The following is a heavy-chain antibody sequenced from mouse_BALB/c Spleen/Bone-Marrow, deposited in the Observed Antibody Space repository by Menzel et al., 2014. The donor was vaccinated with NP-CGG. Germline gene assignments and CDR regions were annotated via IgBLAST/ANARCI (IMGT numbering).Heavy chain of an antibody. CDR3: XXXYGNXAWFAX. Sequence: VQLKESGGGLVKPGGSLKLSCAASGFTFSSYTMSWVRQTPEKRLEWVATISSGGLYTYYPDSVKGRFTISRDNAKNTLYLQMSSLXXEXXAXXXXXXXYGNXAWFAXXGQGTLVTVSA. CDR2: ISSGGLYT. J-gene: IGHJ3*01. V-gene: IGHV5-6-4*01. D-gene: IGHD2-1*01. CDR1: GFTFSSYT.